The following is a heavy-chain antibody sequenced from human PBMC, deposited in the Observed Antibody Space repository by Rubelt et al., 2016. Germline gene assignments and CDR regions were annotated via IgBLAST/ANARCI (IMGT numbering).Heavy chain of an antibody. D-gene: IGHD3-3*01. J-gene: IGHJ6*02. CDR2: FSYSGST. Sequence: QLQLQESGPGLVKPSETLSLTCTLSGGSISSGSYFWGWIRQPPGKGLEWIGSFSYSGSTSYNPSLKSRVTITVDTSKNQFSLKRSSLTAADTAVYYCARAKAIFGVVIIPVTGMDVWGQGTTVTVSS. CDR3: ARAKAIFGVVIIPVTGMDV. CDR1: GGSISSGSYF. V-gene: IGHV4-39*07.